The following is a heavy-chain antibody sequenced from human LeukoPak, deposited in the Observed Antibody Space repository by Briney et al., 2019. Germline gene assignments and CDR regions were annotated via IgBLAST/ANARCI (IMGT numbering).Heavy chain of an antibody. CDR3: ARASQGFGVVMVDY. J-gene: IGHJ4*02. CDR1: GGTFSSYA. Sequence: ASVKVSCKASGGTFSSYAISWVRQAPGQGLEWMGGIIPIFGTANYAQKFQGRVTMTRDTSTSTVYMELSSLRSEDTAVYYCARASQGFGVVMVDYWGQGTLVTVSS. D-gene: IGHD3-3*01. V-gene: IGHV1-69*05. CDR2: IIPIFGTA.